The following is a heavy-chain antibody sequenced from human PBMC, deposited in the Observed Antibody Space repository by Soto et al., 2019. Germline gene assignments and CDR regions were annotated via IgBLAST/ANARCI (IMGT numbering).Heavy chain of an antibody. CDR2: MSSSTSHT. J-gene: IGHJ4*02. V-gene: IGHV3-11*05. CDR1: GFTFSDYY. D-gene: IGHD6-13*01. CDR3: ARGRGAAADYYDF. Sequence: QVQLVESGGGLVKPGGSLRLSCAVSGFTFSDYYMTWIRQAPGKGLEWVSYMSSSTSHTNYADSVKGRFTIPRDNAKNSLFLQMNSLRAEDTAVYYCARGRGAAADYYDFWGQGTLVTVSS.